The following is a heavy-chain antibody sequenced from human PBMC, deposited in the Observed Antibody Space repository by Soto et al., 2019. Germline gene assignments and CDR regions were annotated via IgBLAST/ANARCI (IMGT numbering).Heavy chain of an antibody. CDR3: AGRCHGTNCLAHFDS. CDR2: IIPIFGTP. J-gene: IGHJ4*02. D-gene: IGHD2-2*01. CDR1: GGTFNNYV. V-gene: IGHV1-69*06. Sequence: ASVKVSCKASGGTFNNYVISWVRQAPGQGLGWMAGIIPIFGTPNYAQKFQGRVTITADKSTSTAYMELNSLRSEDTAVYYCAGRCHGTNCLAHFDSWGQGTLVTSPQ.